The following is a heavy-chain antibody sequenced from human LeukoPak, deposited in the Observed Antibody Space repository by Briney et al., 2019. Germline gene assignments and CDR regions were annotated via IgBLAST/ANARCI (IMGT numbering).Heavy chain of an antibody. V-gene: IGHV3-21*01. CDR3: ARDDGADSSRPGGFDY. Sequence: GGSLRLSCAASGFTFSSYSMNWVREAPGKGLEGVSSISSSSSYIYYADSVQGRFTISRDNAKNSLYLQMNSLRAEDTAVYYCARDDGADSSRPGGFDYWGQGTLVTVSS. CDR2: ISSSSSYI. J-gene: IGHJ4*02. D-gene: IGHD4/OR15-4a*01. CDR1: GFTFSSYS.